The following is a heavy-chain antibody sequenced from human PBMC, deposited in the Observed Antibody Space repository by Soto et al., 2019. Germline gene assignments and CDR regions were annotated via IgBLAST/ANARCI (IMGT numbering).Heavy chain of an antibody. CDR3: ARVPYCSSSGCYSWFDP. CDR2: IYHSGRT. J-gene: IGHJ5*02. Sequence: SETLSLTCAVSGGSISSGGYSWSWIRQPPGKGLEWIGYIYHSGRTYYPDSVKGRFTISRDNSKNTLYLQMNSLRAEDTAVYYCARVPYCSSSGCYSWFDPWGQGTLVTVSS. V-gene: IGHV4-30-2*01. D-gene: IGHD2-2*01. CDR1: GGSISSGGYS.